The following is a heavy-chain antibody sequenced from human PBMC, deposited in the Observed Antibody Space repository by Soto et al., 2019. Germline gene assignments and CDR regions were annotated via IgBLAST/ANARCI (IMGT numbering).Heavy chain of an antibody. J-gene: IGHJ4*02. Sequence: QVQLVESGGGVVQPGRSLRLSCAASGFTFSSYGMHWVRQAPGKGLEWVAVIWYDGSNKYYADSVKGRFTISRDNSKNTLYLQMNSLRAEYTAAYYCARDQKRITIFGVDDYFDYWGQGTLVTVSS. CDR3: ARDQKRITIFGVDDYFDY. V-gene: IGHV3-33*01. CDR1: GFTFSSYG. D-gene: IGHD3-3*01. CDR2: IWYDGSNK.